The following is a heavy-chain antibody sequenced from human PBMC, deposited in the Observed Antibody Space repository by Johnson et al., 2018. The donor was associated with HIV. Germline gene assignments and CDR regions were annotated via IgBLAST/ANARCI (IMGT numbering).Heavy chain of an antibody. CDR3: AGERPGSGYDWGDAFDI. V-gene: IGHV3-30*04. CDR2: ISYDGSNK. D-gene: IGHD5-12*01. Sequence: QVQLVESGGGVVQPGRSLRLSCAASGFTFSSYAMHWVRQAPGKGLEWVAVISYDGSNKYYADSVKGRFTISRDNSKNTLYLQMNSLRAEDTAVYYSAGERPGSGYDWGDAFDIWGQGTMVTVSS. CDR1: GFTFSSYA. J-gene: IGHJ3*02.